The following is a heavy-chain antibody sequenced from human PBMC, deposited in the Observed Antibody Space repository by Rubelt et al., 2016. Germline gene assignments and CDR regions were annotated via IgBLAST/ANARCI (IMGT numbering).Heavy chain of an antibody. CDR1: GDSLSSFTL. CDR3: ARHTSESSSAAFDN. J-gene: IGHJ4*02. Sequence: QVQLQESGPGLVKPSETLSLTCDVSGDSLSSFTLWNWLRQPPGKGLEWIGEIHRSGTTTYNPSLKSRVTISMDHSKNQCSLRRTSRAAADTAIYFCARHTSESSSAAFDNWGQGILVTVSS. V-gene: IGHV4/OR15-8*02. CDR2: IHRSGTT. D-gene: IGHD2/OR15-2a*01.